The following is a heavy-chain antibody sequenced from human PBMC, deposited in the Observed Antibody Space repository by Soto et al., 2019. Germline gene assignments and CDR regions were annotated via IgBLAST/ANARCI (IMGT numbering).Heavy chain of an antibody. CDR2: TYYRSKWYN. D-gene: IGHD2-15*01. CDR3: ARDGYCSGGSCYSVPVFDY. V-gene: IGHV6-1*01. CDR1: GDSVSSSSVT. J-gene: IGHJ4*02. Sequence: SQTLSLTCAISGDSVSSSSVTWNWIRQSPSRGLEWLGRTYYRSKWYNDYAESVKSRITINPDTSKNQFSLHLNSLRAEDTAVYYCARDGYCSGGSCYSVPVFDYWGQGTLVTVSS.